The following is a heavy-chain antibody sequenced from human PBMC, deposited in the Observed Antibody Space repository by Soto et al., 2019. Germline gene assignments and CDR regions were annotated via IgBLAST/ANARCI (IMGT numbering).Heavy chain of an antibody. V-gene: IGHV5-10-1*01. CDR1: GNNFTNKW. CDR3: ARRVAARPGYYYYGMDV. Sequence: GESLKISCKGFGNNFTNKWIGWVSQMHGKNLEFRGSIYPGDSYTNYSPSFQGHVTISADKSISTASLQWSSLKASDTAMYYCARRVAARPGYYYYGMDVWGQGTTVTVSS. J-gene: IGHJ6*02. D-gene: IGHD6-6*01. CDR2: IYPGDSYT.